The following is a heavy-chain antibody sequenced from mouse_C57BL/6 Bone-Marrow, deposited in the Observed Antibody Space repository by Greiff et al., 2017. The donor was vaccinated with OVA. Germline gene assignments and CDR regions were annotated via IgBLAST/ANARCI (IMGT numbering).Heavy chain of an antibody. J-gene: IGHJ2*01. CDR2: IWRGGST. D-gene: IGHD1-1*01. CDR1: GFSLTSYG. V-gene: IGHV2-5*01. Sequence: VHLVESGPGLVQPSQSLSITCTVSGFSLTSYGVHWVRQSPGKGLEWLGVIWRGGSTDYNAAFMSRLSITKDNSKSQVFFKMNSLQADDTAIYYCAKNGDTTVVAQGFDYWGQGTTLTVSS. CDR3: AKNGDTTVVAQGFDY.